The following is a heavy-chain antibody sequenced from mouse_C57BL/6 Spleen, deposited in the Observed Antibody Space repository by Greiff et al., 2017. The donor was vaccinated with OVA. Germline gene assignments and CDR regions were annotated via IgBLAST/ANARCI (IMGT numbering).Heavy chain of an antibody. Sequence: QVQLQQPGAELVKPGASVKLSCKASGYTFTSYWMQWVKQRPGQGLEWIGEIDPSDSYTNYNQKFKGKATLTVDTSSSTAYMQLSSLTSEDSAVYYCARSDSSGYYFDYWGQGTTLTVSS. CDR2: IDPSDSYT. CDR3: ARSDSSGYYFDY. J-gene: IGHJ2*01. V-gene: IGHV1-50*01. D-gene: IGHD3-2*02. CDR1: GYTFTSYW.